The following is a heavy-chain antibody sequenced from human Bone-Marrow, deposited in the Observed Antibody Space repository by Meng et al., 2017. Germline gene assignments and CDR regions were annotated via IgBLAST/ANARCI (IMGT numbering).Heavy chain of an antibody. V-gene: IGHV4-30-4*01. CDR2: IYYNGNS. D-gene: IGHD2-15*01. J-gene: IGHJ4*02. Sequence: QVQLQESVPGLVKPSQTLSLTCTVSGGSISSGDYYWSWIRQPPGKGLEWIGYIYYNGNSYDNPSLSSRLTISVDTSKNQFSLKLSSVTAADTAVYFCARGGWFPNVYFDYWGQGTLVTVSS. CDR3: ARGGWFPNVYFDY. CDR1: GGSISSGDYY.